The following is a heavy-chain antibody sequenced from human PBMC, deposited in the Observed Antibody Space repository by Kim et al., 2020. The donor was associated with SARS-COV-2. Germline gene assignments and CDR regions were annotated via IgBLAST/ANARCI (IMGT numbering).Heavy chain of an antibody. D-gene: IGHD3-10*01. Sequence: GGSLRLSCAASGLTFSSYWMHWVRQAPGKGLVWVSRINSDGSSTSYADSVKGRFTISRDNAKNTLYLQMNSLRAEDTAVYHCARGSGSGSYFGSEYFQHWGQGTLVTVSS. CDR3: ARGSGSGSYFGSEYFQH. V-gene: IGHV3-74*01. J-gene: IGHJ1*01. CDR1: GLTFSSYW. CDR2: INSDGSST.